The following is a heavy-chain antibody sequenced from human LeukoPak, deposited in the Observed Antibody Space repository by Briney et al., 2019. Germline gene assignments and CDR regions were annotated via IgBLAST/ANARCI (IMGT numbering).Heavy chain of an antibody. D-gene: IGHD3-10*01. V-gene: IGHV3-30-3*01. CDR2: ISFDGDVT. CDR3: ARGPPFGEPIGGYFDC. Sequence: GGSLRLSCAASGFIFSNYALHWVRQAPGKGLEWVAVISFDGDVTEYVDSVKGRFTISRDESRNTLYLQMNTLRIEDTALYFCARGPPFGEPIGGYFDCWGQGSLVTVSS. J-gene: IGHJ4*02. CDR1: GFIFSNYA.